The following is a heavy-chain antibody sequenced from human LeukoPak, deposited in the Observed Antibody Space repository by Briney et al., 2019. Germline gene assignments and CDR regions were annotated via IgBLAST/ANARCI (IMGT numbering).Heavy chain of an antibody. CDR3: ARHRHGGSYDFDY. CDR2: IYYSGST. J-gene: IGHJ4*02. Sequence: SETLSLTCTVSGGSISSYYWSWIRQPPGEGLEWIGYIYYSGSTNYNPSLKSRVTISVDTSKNQFSLKLSSVTAADTAVYYCARHRHGGSYDFDYWGQGTLVTVSS. V-gene: IGHV4-59*08. D-gene: IGHD4-23*01. CDR1: GGSISSYY.